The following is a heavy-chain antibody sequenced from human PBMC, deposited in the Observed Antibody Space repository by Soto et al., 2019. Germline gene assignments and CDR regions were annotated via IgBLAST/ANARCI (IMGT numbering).Heavy chain of an antibody. CDR2: IASDGRDK. CDR3: VKDRAVRAASYYFDY. D-gene: IGHD6-13*01. J-gene: IGHJ4*02. Sequence: XGALILSCYAAGFTFSNYGMHWLRQAPGKGLEWVAVIASDGRDKKFADSVKGRFTISRDNSRETLYLQMNSLRPEDTALYYCVKDRAVRAASYYFDYWGQGTLVTVSS. V-gene: IGHV3-30*18. CDR1: GFTFSNYG.